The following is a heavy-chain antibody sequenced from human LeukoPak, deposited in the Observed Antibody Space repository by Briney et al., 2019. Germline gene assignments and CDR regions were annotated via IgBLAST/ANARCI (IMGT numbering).Heavy chain of an antibody. CDR2: INPNSGGT. Sequence: ASVKVSCKASGYTFTCYYMHWVRQAPGQGLEWMGWINPNSGGTNYAQKFQGRVTMTRDTSISTAYMELSRLRSDDTAVYYCARYTDYYGSGSYYNEGYAFDIWGQGTMVTVSS. D-gene: IGHD3-10*01. CDR1: GYTFTCYY. J-gene: IGHJ3*02. CDR3: ARYTDYYGSGSYYNEGYAFDI. V-gene: IGHV1-2*02.